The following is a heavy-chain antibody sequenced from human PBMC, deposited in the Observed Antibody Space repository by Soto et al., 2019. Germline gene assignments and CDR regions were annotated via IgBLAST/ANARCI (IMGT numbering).Heavy chain of an antibody. V-gene: IGHV3-30*18. CDR2: ISYDGSNK. J-gene: IGHJ6*02. CDR1: GFTFSSYG. Sequence: QVQLVESGGGVVQPGRSLRLSCAASGFTFSSYGMHWVRQAPGKGLEWVAVISYDGSNKYYADSVKGRFTISRDNSKNTRYLQMNSLRAEDTAVYYCAKDRVTVVVVAAKDYYYGMDVWGQGTTVTVSS. CDR3: AKDRVTVVVVAAKDYYYGMDV. D-gene: IGHD2-15*01.